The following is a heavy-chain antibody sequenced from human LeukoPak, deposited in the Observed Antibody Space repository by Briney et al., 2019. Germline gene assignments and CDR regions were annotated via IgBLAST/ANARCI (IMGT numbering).Heavy chain of an antibody. CDR2: IYYSGST. CDR1: GGSISSGGYS. V-gene: IGHV4-30-4*07. D-gene: IGHD3-22*01. J-gene: IGHJ4*02. CDR3: ASQEPMYYDSSGRLDY. Sequence: PSQTLSLTCAVSGGSISSGGYSWNWIRQPPGKGLEWIGYIYYSGSTYYNPSLKSRVTISVDTSKNQFSLKLSSVTAADTAVYYCASQEPMYYDSSGRLDYWGQGTLVTVSS.